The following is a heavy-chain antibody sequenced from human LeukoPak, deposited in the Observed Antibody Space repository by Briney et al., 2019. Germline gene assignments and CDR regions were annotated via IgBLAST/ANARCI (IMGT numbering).Heavy chain of an antibody. CDR3: AGAGHYSFDY. Sequence: PGGSLTLSCAASGFTFSDYYMNWIRQAPGKGLEWISFLSGSSGHTNYADSVKGRFTISRDNAKNSLYLQMNSLRPDDTAVYYCAGAGHYSFDYWGQGTLVTVSS. D-gene: IGHD2-21*01. CDR2: LSGSSGHT. J-gene: IGHJ4*02. CDR1: GFTFSDYY. V-gene: IGHV3-11*05.